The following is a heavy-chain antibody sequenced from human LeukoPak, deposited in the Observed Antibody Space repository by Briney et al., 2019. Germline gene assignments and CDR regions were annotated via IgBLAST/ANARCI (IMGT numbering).Heavy chain of an antibody. Sequence: PSETLSLTCTLSGGSISSDYWTWIRQPPGKGLEWIGDIYITGSTNYNPYLKRRVTISVDTSKNQFSLRLSSVTAADTAVYYCARVRIGETSYDASDVWGLGTMVTVSS. D-gene: IGHD1-26*01. CDR1: GGSISSDY. J-gene: IGHJ3*01. CDR3: ARVRIGETSYDASDV. V-gene: IGHV4-59*13. CDR2: IYITGST.